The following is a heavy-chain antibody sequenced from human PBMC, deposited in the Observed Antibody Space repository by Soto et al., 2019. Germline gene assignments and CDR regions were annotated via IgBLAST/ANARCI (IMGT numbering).Heavy chain of an antibody. CDR2: ISAYSGNT. CDR1: GYTFTSYG. CDR3: AIPRTEDIVVVTAPGHYYYGMDV. V-gene: IGHV1-18*01. J-gene: IGHJ6*02. D-gene: IGHD2-21*02. Sequence: ASVKVSCKASGYTFTSYGISWVRQAPGQGLEWMGWISAYSGNTNYAQKLQGRVTMTTDTSTSTAYMELRSLRSDDTAVYYCAIPRTEDIVVVTAPGHYYYGMDVWGQGTTVTVSS.